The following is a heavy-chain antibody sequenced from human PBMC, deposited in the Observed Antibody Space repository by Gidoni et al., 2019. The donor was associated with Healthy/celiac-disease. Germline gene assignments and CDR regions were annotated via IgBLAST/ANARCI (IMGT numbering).Heavy chain of an antibody. Sequence: QLQLQESGPGLVKPSETLSLTCTVSGGSISSSSYYWGWIRQPPGKGLEWIGSIYYSGSTYYNPSLKSRVTISVDTSKNQFSLKLSSVTAADTAVYYCARYCSGGSCYVDAFDIWGQGTMVTVSS. CDR2: IYYSGST. J-gene: IGHJ3*02. CDR1: GGSISSSSYY. CDR3: ARYCSGGSCYVDAFDI. V-gene: IGHV4-39*01. D-gene: IGHD2-15*01.